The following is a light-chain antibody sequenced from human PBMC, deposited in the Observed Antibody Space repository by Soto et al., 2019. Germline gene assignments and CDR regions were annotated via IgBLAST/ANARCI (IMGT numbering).Light chain of an antibody. CDR2: EVS. Sequence: QSVLTQPPSASGAPGQSVTCSCFGTSSDVAAYNYVSWYQQHPGKAPKLMIYEVSKRPSGVPDRFSGSKSGNTASLTVSGLQTEDEDDYYCSSYTGSNNLVFGGGTKLTVL. J-gene: IGLJ2*01. CDR3: SSYTGSNNLV. V-gene: IGLV2-8*01. CDR1: SSDVAAYNY.